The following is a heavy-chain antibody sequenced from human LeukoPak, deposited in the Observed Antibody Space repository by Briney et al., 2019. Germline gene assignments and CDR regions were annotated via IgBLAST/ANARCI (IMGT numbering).Heavy chain of an antibody. Sequence: ASVKVSCKTSGYTFIGHYIHWVRQAPGQGLEWMGWVNPKNGGANYAPRFRGRITMTRDRSTSTVYMELTRLTSDDTAVYYCARASFWESPVNWFDPWGQGTLVTVSS. J-gene: IGHJ5*02. V-gene: IGHV1-2*07. CDR1: GYTFIGHY. CDR2: VNPKNGGA. D-gene: IGHD3-16*01. CDR3: ARASFWESPVNWFDP.